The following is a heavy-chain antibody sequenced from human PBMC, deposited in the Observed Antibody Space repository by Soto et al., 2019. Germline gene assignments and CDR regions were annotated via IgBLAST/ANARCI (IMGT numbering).Heavy chain of an antibody. CDR1: GFTFSSYA. Sequence: GGSLRLSCAASGFTFSSYAMSWVRQAPGKGLEWVSAISGSGGSTYYADSVKGRFTISRDNSKNTLYLQMNSLRAEDTAVYYCEFVANVQDALEIGGQGTMVTVSS. CDR2: ISGSGGST. D-gene: IGHD1-1*01. CDR3: EFVANVQDALEI. V-gene: IGHV3-23*01. J-gene: IGHJ3*02.